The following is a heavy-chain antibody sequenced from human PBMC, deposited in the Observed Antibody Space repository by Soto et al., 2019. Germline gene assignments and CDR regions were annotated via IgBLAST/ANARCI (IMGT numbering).Heavy chain of an antibody. CDR1: GFSLSTGGMG. CDR2: IYWDDDK. V-gene: IGHV2-5*02. J-gene: IGHJ4*02. Sequence: SGPTLVNPTQTLTLTCTFSGFSLSTGGMGVGWIRQPPGKTLELLALIYWDDDKRYSPSLKSRLTIAKDTSKNQVVLTMTNMEPVDKATGECVKYRYGNFDYWGQGALVTVSP. CDR3: VKYRYGNFDY. D-gene: IGHD5-18*01.